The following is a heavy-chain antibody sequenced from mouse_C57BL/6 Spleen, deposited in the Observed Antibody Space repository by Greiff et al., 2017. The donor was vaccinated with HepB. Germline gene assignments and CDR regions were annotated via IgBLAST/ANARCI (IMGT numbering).Heavy chain of an antibody. V-gene: IGHV1-20*01. CDR3: ASDYDGYY. CDR1: GYTFTSYF. J-gene: IGHJ2*01. D-gene: IGHD2-4*01. Sequence: VQLQQPGTELVKPGASVKLSCKASGYTFTSYFMNWVMQSHGKSLEWIGRINPYNGDTFYNQKFKGKATLTVDKSSSTAHMELRSLTSEDSAVYYCASDYDGYYWGQGTTLTVSS. CDR2: INPYNGDT.